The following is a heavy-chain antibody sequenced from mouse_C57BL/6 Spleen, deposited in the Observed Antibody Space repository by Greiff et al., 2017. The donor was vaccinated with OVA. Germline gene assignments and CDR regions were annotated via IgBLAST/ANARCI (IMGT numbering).Heavy chain of an antibody. CDR2: IDPSDSYT. D-gene: IGHD3-3*01. CDR3: ARGTGEGSYAMDY. V-gene: IGHV1-50*01. CDR1: GYTFTSYW. Sequence: QVQLQQPGAELVKPGASVKLSCKASGYTFTSYWMQWVKQRPGQGLEWIGEIDPSDSYTNYNQKFKGQATLTVDTSSSTAYMQLCSLTSEDFAVEYCARGTGEGSYAMDYWGQGTSVTVSS. J-gene: IGHJ4*01.